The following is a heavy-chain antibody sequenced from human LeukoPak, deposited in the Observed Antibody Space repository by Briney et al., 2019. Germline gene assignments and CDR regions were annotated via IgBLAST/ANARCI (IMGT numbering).Heavy chain of an antibody. CDR1: GFTFSSYA. J-gene: IGHJ3*02. CDR3: AKDALGPVPLDAFYI. Sequence: GGSLRLSCAASGFTFSSYAMHWVRQAPGKGLEWVSVISGGGRTTYYADSVKGRFTISRDNSKNTLYLQMNSLRAEDTAVYYCAKDALGPVPLDAFYIWGKGTMVTVS. CDR2: ISGGGRTT. D-gene: IGHD1-14*01. V-gene: IGHV3-23*01.